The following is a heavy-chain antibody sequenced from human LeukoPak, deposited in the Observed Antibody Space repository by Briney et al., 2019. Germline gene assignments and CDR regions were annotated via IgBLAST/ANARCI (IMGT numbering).Heavy chain of an antibody. J-gene: IGHJ4*02. D-gene: IGHD1-20*01. CDR2: IYPGDSDT. V-gene: IGHV5-51*01. CDR1: GFSFTSYW. Sequence: GESLKISCMGSGFSFTSYWVGWVRQMPGKGLEWMGIIYPGDSDTRYSPSFQGQVTISADKSISTAYLQWSSLKASDTAMYYCARRNNWNYCDYWGQGTLVTVSS. CDR3: ARRNNWNYCDY.